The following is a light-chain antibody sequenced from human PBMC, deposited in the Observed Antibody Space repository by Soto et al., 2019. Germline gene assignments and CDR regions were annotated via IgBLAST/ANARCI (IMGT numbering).Light chain of an antibody. CDR1: QNIDIW. J-gene: IGKJ4*01. CDR3: QQHKSYPVT. Sequence: DIERTQSPSTLSASVGDRLSIDCRASQNIDIWLSWYQQKPGKAPKLLIYDASNLKSGVPSRFSGSGSGTEFTLTISSLQPDDFATYYCQQHKSYPVTFGGGTKVDI. CDR2: DAS. V-gene: IGKV1-5*01.